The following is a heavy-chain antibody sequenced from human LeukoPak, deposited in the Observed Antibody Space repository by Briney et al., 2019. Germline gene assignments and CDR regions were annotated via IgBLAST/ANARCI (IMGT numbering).Heavy chain of an antibody. Sequence: GGSLRLSCAASGFTFSSHGMSWVRQAPGKGLEWVSVIYSGGSTYYADSVKGRFTISRDNSKNTLYLQMNSLRAEDTAMYYCARATHWDAFDIWGQGTMVTVSS. V-gene: IGHV3-66*01. J-gene: IGHJ3*02. CDR2: IYSGGST. CDR3: ARATHWDAFDI. CDR1: GFTFSSHG.